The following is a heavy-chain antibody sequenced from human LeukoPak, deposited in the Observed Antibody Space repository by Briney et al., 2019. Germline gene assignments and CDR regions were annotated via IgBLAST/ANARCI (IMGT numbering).Heavy chain of an antibody. CDR3: AKDMQAAN. J-gene: IGHJ4*02. V-gene: IGHV3-23*01. Sequence: EGSLRLSCAASGFTFSFAAMTWVRQRPGKGLEWVSLISASGRNAYYADSVKGRFTISRDDSKNTVYLHMNSLRAEDTALYYCAKDMQAANWGQGTLVTVSS. CDR1: GFTFSFAA. D-gene: IGHD2-2*01. CDR2: ISASGRNA.